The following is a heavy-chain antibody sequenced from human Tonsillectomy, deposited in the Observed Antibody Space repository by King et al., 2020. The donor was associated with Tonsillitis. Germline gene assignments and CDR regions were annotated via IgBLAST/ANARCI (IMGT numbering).Heavy chain of an antibody. CDR3: ARGRGAYAWFDP. Sequence: PLQESGPGLVKPSQTLSLTCTVSGGSISSGSYYWSWIRQPAGKGLEWIGRIYTSGSTNYNPSLKSRVTISVDTSKNQFSLKLSSVTAADTAVYYCARGRGAYAWFDPWGQGTLVTVSS. D-gene: IGHD2-2*01. J-gene: IGHJ5*02. CDR2: IYTSGST. CDR1: GGSISSGSYY. V-gene: IGHV4-61*02.